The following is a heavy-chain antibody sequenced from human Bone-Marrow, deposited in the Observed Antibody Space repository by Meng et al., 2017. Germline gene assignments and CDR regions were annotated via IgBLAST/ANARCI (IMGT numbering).Heavy chain of an antibody. CDR2: ISGSGGST. Sequence: GESLKISCAASGFTFSSYSMNWVRQAPGKGLEYVSAISGSGGSTFYADSVKGRFTISRDNSKNTLYLQMNSLRAEDTAVYYCAKGSYGDYFDYWGQGTLVTVSS. V-gene: IGHV3-23*01. D-gene: IGHD4-17*01. CDR1: GFTFSSYS. J-gene: IGHJ4*02. CDR3: AKGSYGDYFDY.